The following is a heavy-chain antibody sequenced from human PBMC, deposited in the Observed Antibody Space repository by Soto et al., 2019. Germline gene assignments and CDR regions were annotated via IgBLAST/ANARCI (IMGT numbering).Heavy chain of an antibody. CDR1: GGTFSSYA. CDR3: ARSYYYGSGSYYGDYYYYGMDV. V-gene: IGHV1-69*13. Sequence: SVKVSCKASGGTFSSYAISWVRQAPGQGLEWMGGIIPIFGTANYAQKFQGRVTITADESTSTAYMELSSLRSEDTAVYYCARSYYYGSGSYYGDYYYYGMDVWGQGTTVTVSS. CDR2: IIPIFGTA. D-gene: IGHD3-10*01. J-gene: IGHJ6*02.